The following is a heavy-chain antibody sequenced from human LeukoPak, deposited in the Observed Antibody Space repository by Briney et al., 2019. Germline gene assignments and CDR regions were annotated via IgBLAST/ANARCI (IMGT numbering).Heavy chain of an antibody. CDR2: IRSKANNYAT. J-gene: IGHJ4*02. V-gene: IGHV3-73*01. CDR1: EFTFSGSA. CDR3: LTGPFDY. Sequence: GGSLRLSCAASEFTFSGSAMHWVRQASGRGLEWLGRIRSKANNYATAYSASVKGRFTISRDDSKNTAYLQMNSPKTEDTAVYYCLTGPFDYWGQGTPVTVSS.